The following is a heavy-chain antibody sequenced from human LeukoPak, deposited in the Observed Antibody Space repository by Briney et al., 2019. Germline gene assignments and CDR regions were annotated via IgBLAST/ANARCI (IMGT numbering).Heavy chain of an antibody. J-gene: IGHJ4*02. CDR1: GYTFTNYA. V-gene: IGHV7-4-1*02. CDR3: ARAFQSLGGLSLPDY. CDR2: IHPSTGNP. Sequence: ASAKVSCKASGYTFTNYAMNWVRQAPGQGLEWMGWIHPSTGNPTYAQGFTGRFVFSLDTSVSTTYLQIISLKAEDTAVYYCARAFQSLGGLSLPDYWGQGTLVTVSS. D-gene: IGHD3-16*02.